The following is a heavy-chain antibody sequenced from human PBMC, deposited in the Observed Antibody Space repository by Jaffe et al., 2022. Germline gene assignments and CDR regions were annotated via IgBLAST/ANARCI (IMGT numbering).Heavy chain of an antibody. D-gene: IGHD4-17*01. Sequence: QVQLQESGPGLVKPSETLSLTCAVSGYSISSAYYWGWIRQPPGKGLEWIGSIYHSGSTYYNPSLKSRVTISVDTSKNQFSLKLSSVTAADTAVYYCARGQTVTTAREFDYWGQGTLVTVSS. V-gene: IGHV4-38-2*01. CDR2: IYHSGST. CDR3: ARGQTVTTAREFDY. CDR1: GYSISSAYY. J-gene: IGHJ4*02.